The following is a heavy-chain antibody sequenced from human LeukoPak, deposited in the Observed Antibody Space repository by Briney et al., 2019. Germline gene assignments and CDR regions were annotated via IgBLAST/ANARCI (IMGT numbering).Heavy chain of an antibody. CDR1: GYIFTSYG. CDR2: ISAYNGNT. J-gene: IGHJ3*02. V-gene: IGHV1-18*01. CDR3: AREGITIIVVVEYAFDI. D-gene: IGHD3-22*01. Sequence: ASVKVSCKTSGYIFTSYGISWVRQAPGQGLEWMGWISAYNGNTNYAQKLQGRVTMTTDTSTSTAYMELRSLRSDDTAVYYCAREGITIIVVVEYAFDIWGQGTMVTVSS.